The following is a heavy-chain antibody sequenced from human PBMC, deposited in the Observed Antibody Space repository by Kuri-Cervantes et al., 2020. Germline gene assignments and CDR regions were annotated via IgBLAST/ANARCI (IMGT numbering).Heavy chain of an antibody. J-gene: IGHJ4*02. Sequence: GESLKISCAASGFTFSDYYMSWIRQAPGKGLEWVSAISGSGGSTYYADSVKGRFTISRDNSKNTLYLQMNSLRAEDTAVYYCATRIAVAGTGNYWGQGTLVTVSS. CDR3: ATRIAVAGTGNY. CDR2: ISGSGGST. D-gene: IGHD6-19*01. V-gene: IGHV3-23*01. CDR1: GFTFSDYY.